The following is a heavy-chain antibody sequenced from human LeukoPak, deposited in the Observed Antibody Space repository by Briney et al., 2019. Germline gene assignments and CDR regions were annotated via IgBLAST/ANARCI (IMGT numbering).Heavy chain of an antibody. Sequence: PGGSLRLSCAASGFTFSSHTMNWVRQAPGKGLEWFSSIINTSTSIYHAASVKGQFIVSKDNTQNSLYLQICGLRGDDTAVYYCARGFRAFDFWAQGTMVTVSS. CDR3: ARGFRAFDF. V-gene: IGHV3-21*06. CDR2: IINTSTSI. J-gene: IGHJ3*01. CDR1: GFTFSSHT.